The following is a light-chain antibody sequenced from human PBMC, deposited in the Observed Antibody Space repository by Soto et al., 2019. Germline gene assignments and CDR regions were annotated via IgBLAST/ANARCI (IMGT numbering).Light chain of an antibody. CDR3: ETWDSDTFVV. Sequence: QAVVTQPSSASASLGSSVKLTCTLSSRHSTYVVGWHQQQPGKAPRYLMKLENTGTYIKGSGVPDRFSGSSSGPDRYLTISDLHSEDEGHYYCETWDSDTFVVFGGGTKVTVL. J-gene: IGLJ2*01. CDR1: SRHSTYV. CDR2: LENTGTY. V-gene: IGLV4-60*03.